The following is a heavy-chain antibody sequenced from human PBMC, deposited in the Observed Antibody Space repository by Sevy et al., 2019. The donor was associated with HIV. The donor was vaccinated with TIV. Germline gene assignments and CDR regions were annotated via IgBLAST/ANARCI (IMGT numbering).Heavy chain of an antibody. CDR2: IYYSGST. V-gene: IGHV4-61*01. Sequence: SETLSLTCTVSGGSVSSGSYYWSWIRQPPGKGLEWIGYIYYSGSTNYNPSLKSRVTTSVDTSKNQFSLKLSSVTAADTAVYYCARGGSSGWLASNWFDPWGQGTLVTVSS. CDR3: ARGGSSGWLASNWFDP. J-gene: IGHJ5*02. CDR1: GGSVSSGSYY. D-gene: IGHD6-19*01.